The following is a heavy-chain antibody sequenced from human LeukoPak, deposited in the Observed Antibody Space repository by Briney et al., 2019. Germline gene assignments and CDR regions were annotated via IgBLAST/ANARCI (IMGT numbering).Heavy chain of an antibody. J-gene: IGHJ6*02. Sequence: ASVKVSCKASGYTFTSYYMHWVRQAPGQGLEWMGIINPSGGSTSCAQKFQGRVTMTRDTSTSTVYMELSSLRSEDTAVYYCAMGITMIVVGYGMDVWGQGTTVTVSS. V-gene: IGHV1-46*01. CDR1: GYTFTSYY. CDR2: INPSGGST. CDR3: AMGITMIVVGYGMDV. D-gene: IGHD3-22*01.